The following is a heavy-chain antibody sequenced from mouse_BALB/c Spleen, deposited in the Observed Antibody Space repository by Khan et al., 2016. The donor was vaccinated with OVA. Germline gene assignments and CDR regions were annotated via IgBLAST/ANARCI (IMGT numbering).Heavy chain of an antibody. V-gene: IGHV5-17*02. CDR3: ARRGYGRAFFEY. Sequence: EVELVESGGGLVQPGGSRKLSCAASGFTFSSFGMHWVRQAPEKGLEWVAYISSGSTTIYYADTVKGRFTISRDNPKHTLFLQMTSLRSEDTAMYYCARRGYGRAFFEYWGQGTTLTVSS. CDR2: ISSGSTTI. D-gene: IGHD2-10*02. J-gene: IGHJ2*01. CDR1: GFTFSSFG.